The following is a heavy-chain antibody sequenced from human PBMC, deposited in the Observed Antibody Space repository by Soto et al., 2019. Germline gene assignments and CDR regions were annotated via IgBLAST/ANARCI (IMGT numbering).Heavy chain of an antibody. CDR2: IYSGGST. J-gene: IGHJ3*02. V-gene: IGHV3-66*01. D-gene: IGHD2-15*01. CDR1: GFTVSSNY. Sequence: EVRLVESGGGLVQPGGSLRLSCAASGFTVSSNYMTWVRQAPGKGLEWVSVIYSGGSTYYAVSVKGRFTISRDSSKNTLYLQMNSLRAEDTAVFYCARALVVGATPDTYDIWGQGTMVTVSS. CDR3: ARALVVGATPDTYDI.